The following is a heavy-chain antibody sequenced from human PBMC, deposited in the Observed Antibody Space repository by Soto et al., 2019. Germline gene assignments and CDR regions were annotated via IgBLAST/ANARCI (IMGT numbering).Heavy chain of an antibody. Sequence: GESLKISCHGSGYTFTNYWIGWVRQMPGKGLEWMGIIYPGDSDTKYNPSFQGQVTISADKSITTTYLQWSSLKASDTAIYYCAASIFYYGMDVWGQGTTVTVSS. CDR2: IYPGDSDT. CDR1: GYTFTNYW. J-gene: IGHJ6*02. V-gene: IGHV5-51*01. CDR3: AASIFYYGMDV.